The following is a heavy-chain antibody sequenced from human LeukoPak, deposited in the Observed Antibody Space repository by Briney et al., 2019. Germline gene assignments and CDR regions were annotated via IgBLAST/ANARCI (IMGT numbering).Heavy chain of an antibody. V-gene: IGHV4-59*08. CDR3: ARHSDSSSWFYFDY. J-gene: IGHJ4*02. CDR1: GGSISSYY. Sequence: SETLSLTCTVSGGSISSYYWSWIRQPPGKGLEWIGYIYYSGSTNYNPSLKSRVTISVDTSKNQFSPKLSSVTAADTAVYYCARHSDSSSWFYFDYWGQGTLVTVSS. CDR2: IYYSGST. D-gene: IGHD6-13*01.